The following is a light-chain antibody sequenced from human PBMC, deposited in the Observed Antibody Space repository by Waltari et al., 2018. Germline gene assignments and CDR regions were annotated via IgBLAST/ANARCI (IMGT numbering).Light chain of an antibody. CDR1: QSINDR. CDR2: KAS. V-gene: IGKV1-5*03. Sequence: DIQMTQSPSTLSASVGDRVTITCRASQSINDRLAWYQQKPGKAPKLLIYKASNLESGVQTRVSGSGSGTEFTLTISSLQPGDFATYYCQQYYNYWTFGQGAKVEIK. CDR3: QQYYNYWT. J-gene: IGKJ1*01.